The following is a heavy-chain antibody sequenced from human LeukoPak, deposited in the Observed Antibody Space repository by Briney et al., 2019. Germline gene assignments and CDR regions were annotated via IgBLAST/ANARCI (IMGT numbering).Heavy chain of an antibody. V-gene: IGHV6-1*01. CDR3: ARSVAVSGSFDS. D-gene: IGHD6-19*01. J-gene: IGHJ4*01. CDR2: TYYRSKWYN. CDR1: GDSVSTNSAA. Sequence: SQTLSLTCVISGDSVSTNSAAWNWVRQSPSRGLEWLGRTYYRSKWYNDHAVSVKSRIIINPDTSKNQLSLQLNSVTPEDTAVYYCARSVAVSGSFDSWGHGTLVTVSS.